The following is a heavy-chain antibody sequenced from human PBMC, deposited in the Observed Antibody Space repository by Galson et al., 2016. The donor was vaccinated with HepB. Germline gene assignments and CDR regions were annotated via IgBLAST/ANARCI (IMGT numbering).Heavy chain of an antibody. J-gene: IGHJ4*02. D-gene: IGHD6-19*01. V-gene: IGHV3-30*04. CDR3: ARDRIPVTGTDYFDY. CDR2: ITYDGRNR. CDR1: GFAFNNYT. Sequence: SLRLSCAASGFAFNNYTMHWVRQAPGKGLEWVSVITYDGRNRFYADSVKGRFTVARDNSKSTLYLQMNSLRLEDTAVYYCARDRIPVTGTDYFDYWGQGALVIVSS.